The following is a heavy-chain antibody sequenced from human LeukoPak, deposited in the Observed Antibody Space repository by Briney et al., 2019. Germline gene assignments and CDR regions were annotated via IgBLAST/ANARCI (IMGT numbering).Heavy chain of an antibody. D-gene: IGHD3-22*01. CDR1: GYTFTCYY. Sequence: ASVKVSCKASGYTFTCYYMHWVRQAPGQGIEWMGWINPNSGGTNYEQKFQGRVTMTRDTSISTAYMELSRLRSDDTAVYYCAREGVYYYDSGGPFDYWGQGTLVTVSS. V-gene: IGHV1-2*02. CDR3: AREGVYYYDSGGPFDY. CDR2: INPNSGGT. J-gene: IGHJ4*02.